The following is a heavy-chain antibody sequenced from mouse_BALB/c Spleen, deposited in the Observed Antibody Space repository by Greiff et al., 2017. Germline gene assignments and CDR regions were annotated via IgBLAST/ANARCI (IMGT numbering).Heavy chain of an antibody. CDR1: GDSITSGY. CDR2: ISYSGST. J-gene: IGHJ1*01. D-gene: IGHD2-4*01. Sequence: EVKLMESGPSLVKPSQTLSLTCSVTGDSITSGYWNWIRKFPGNKLEYMGYISYSGSTYYNPSLKSRISITRDTSKNQYYLQLNSVTTEDTATYYCARSYYDLWYFDVWGAGTTVTVSS. CDR3: ARSYYDLWYFDV. V-gene: IGHV3-8*02.